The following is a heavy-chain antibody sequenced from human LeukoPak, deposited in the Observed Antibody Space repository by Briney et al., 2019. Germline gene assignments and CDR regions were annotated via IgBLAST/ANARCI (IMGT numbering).Heavy chain of an antibody. D-gene: IGHD6-19*01. CDR1: GGTFSSYA. J-gene: IGHJ4*02. CDR3: ARNRDNNSGWYKGVEYYFDS. CDR2: IIPILGIA. V-gene: IGHV1-69*04. Sequence: ASVKVSCKASGGTFSSYAISWVRQAPGQGLEWMGRIIPILGIANYAQKFQGRVTITADKSTSTAYMELSSLRSEDTAVYYCARNRDNNSGWYKGVEYYFDSWGQGTLVTVSS.